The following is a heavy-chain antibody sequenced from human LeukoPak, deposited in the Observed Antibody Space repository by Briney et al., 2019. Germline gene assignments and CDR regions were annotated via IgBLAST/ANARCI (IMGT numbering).Heavy chain of an antibody. CDR2: IYYSGST. V-gene: IGHV4-39*01. Sequence: SETLSLTCTASGGSISSSSYYWGWIRQPPGKGLEWIGSIYYSGSTYYNPSLKSRVTISVDTSKNQFSLKLSSVTAADTAVYYCARVTYYDFWSGYSSNFDYWGQGTLVTVSP. D-gene: IGHD3-3*01. CDR3: ARVTYYDFWSGYSSNFDY. J-gene: IGHJ4*02. CDR1: GGSISSSSYY.